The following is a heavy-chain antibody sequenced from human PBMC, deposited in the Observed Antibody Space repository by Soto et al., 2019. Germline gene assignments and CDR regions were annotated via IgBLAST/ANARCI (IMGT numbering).Heavy chain of an antibody. Sequence: QVQLQESGPGLVKPSQTLSLTCTVSGGSISSGGYYWSWIRQHPGKGLEWIGYIYYSGSTYYNPSLKSRVTLSVDTSKNQFSLKLSSVTAADTAVYYCARDRTVTKGDAFDIWGQGTMVTVSS. J-gene: IGHJ3*02. CDR3: ARDRTVTKGDAFDI. V-gene: IGHV4-31*03. CDR1: GGSISSGGYY. CDR2: IYYSGST. D-gene: IGHD4-17*01.